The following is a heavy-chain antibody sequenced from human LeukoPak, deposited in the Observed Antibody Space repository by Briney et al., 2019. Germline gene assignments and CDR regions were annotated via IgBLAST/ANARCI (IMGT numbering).Heavy chain of an antibody. CDR2: IYPGDSDT. Sequence: GESLKISCQGSGYSFTAYWIGWVRQMPGKGPEWMGIIYPGDSDTRYSPSFQGQVTISADKSISTAYLQWSSLKASDTAMYYCARQSCGGDCYPYYYYYMDVWGKGTTVTVSS. J-gene: IGHJ6*03. CDR3: ARQSCGGDCYPYYYYYMDV. V-gene: IGHV5-51*01. CDR1: GYSFTAYW. D-gene: IGHD2-21*02.